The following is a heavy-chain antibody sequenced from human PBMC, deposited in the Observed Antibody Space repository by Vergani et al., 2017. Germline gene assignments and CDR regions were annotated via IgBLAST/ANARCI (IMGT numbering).Heavy chain of an antibody. J-gene: IGHJ3*01. CDR3: ATTSGSYYGGPF. V-gene: IGHV4-61*02. CDR1: GGSISSGSYY. D-gene: IGHD1-26*01. CDR2: IYTSGST. Sequence: QVQLQESGPGLVKPSQTLSLTCAVSGGSISSGSYYWSWIRQPAGKGLEWIGRIYTSGSTNYNPSLKSRVTISVDTSKNQFSLKLSSVSAADTAVYYCATTSGSYYGGPFWGQGTMVTVSS.